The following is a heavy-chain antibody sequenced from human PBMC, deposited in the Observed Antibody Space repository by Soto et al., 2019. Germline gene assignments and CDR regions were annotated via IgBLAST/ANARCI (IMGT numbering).Heavy chain of an antibody. J-gene: IGHJ4*02. D-gene: IGHD3-22*01. Sequence: SETLSLTCTVSGGSISSGDYYWSWIRQPPGKGLEWIGYIYYSGSTYYNPSLRSRVTISVDTSKNQFSLKLSSVTAADTAVYYCARDLLSLGDSSGNSGGTDYWGQGTLVTVSS. CDR3: ARDLLSLGDSSGNSGGTDY. CDR1: GGSISSGDYY. CDR2: IYYSGST. V-gene: IGHV4-30-4*01.